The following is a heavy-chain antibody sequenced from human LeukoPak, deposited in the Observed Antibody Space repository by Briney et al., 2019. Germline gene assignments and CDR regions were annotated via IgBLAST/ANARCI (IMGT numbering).Heavy chain of an antibody. D-gene: IGHD2-2*01. Sequence: SETLSLTCTVSGGSISSYYWSWIRQPPGKGLEWIGYIYYSGSTNYNPSLKSRVTISVDTSKNQFSLKLSSVTAADTAVYYCARCSSTSNYYYYYMDVWGKGTTVTVSS. CDR2: IYYSGST. CDR3: ARCSSTSNYYYYYMDV. V-gene: IGHV4-59*01. J-gene: IGHJ6*03. CDR1: GGSISSYY.